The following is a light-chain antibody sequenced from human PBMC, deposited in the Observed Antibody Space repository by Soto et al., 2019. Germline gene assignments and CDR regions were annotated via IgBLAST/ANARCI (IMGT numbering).Light chain of an antibody. CDR1: SSDVGSYNL. Sequence: QSALTQPASVSGSPGQSITISCTGTSSDVGSYNLVSWYQQHPGKAPKLMIYEGSKRPSGVSNRFSGSKSGNTASLTISGLQAEDEADYYCWSYAGSSTVHVVFGGGTKLTVL. CDR2: EGS. V-gene: IGLV2-23*03. CDR3: WSYAGSSTVHVV. J-gene: IGLJ2*01.